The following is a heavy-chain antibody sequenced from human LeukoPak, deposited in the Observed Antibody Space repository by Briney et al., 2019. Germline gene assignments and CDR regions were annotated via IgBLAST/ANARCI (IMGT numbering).Heavy chain of an antibody. V-gene: IGHV4-61*02. D-gene: IGHD3-3*01. CDR3: ARDPFDFWSGYPRQAYFDL. J-gene: IGHJ2*01. Sequence: SQTLSLTCTVSGGSISSGSYYWSWIRQPAGKGLEWIGRIYTSGSTNYNPSLKSRVTISVDTSKNRFSLKLSSVTAADTAVYYCARDPFDFWSGYPRQAYFDLWGRGTLVTVSS. CDR2: IYTSGST. CDR1: GGSISSGSYY.